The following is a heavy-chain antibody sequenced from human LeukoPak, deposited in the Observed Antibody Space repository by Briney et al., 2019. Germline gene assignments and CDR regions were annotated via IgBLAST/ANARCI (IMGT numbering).Heavy chain of an antibody. V-gene: IGHV1-2*02. Sequence: ASVKVSCKPSGFTFTGYFVYWVRQAPGQGLEWMGWINPNSGGTNYAQKFQGRVTMTRDTSISTVYMELHRLTSDDTAVYFCVREGWDLLDHGFDIWGQGTMVTVSS. CDR3: VREGWDLLDHGFDI. CDR1: GFTFTGYF. CDR2: INPNSGGT. J-gene: IGHJ3*02. D-gene: IGHD1-26*01.